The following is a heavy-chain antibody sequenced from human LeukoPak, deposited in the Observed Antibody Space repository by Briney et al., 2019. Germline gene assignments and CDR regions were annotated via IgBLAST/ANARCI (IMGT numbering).Heavy chain of an antibody. CDR2: IIPIFGIA. Sequence: GASVKVSCKASGYTFTSYAIGWVRQAPGQGLEWMGRIIPIFGIANYAQKSQGRVTITADKSTSTAYMELSSLRSEDTAVYYCARGETGGAFDYWGQGTLVTVSS. J-gene: IGHJ4*02. V-gene: IGHV1-69*04. CDR3: ARGETGGAFDY. D-gene: IGHD3-16*01. CDR1: GYTFTSYA.